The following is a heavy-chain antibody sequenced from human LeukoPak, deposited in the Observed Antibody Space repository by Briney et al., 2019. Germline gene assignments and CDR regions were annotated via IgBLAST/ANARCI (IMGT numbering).Heavy chain of an antibody. J-gene: IGHJ4*02. D-gene: IGHD3-3*01. CDR1: GYSFTSYW. CDR2: IYPGDSDT. V-gene: IGHV5-51*01. Sequence: GGSLKISCKGSGYSFTSYWIGWVRQMPGKGLEWMGIIYPGDSDTRYSPSFQGQVTISADKSISTAYLQWSSLKASDTAMYYCARNNDDFWSGYQWEGYFDYWGQGTLVTVSS. CDR3: ARNNDDFWSGYQWEGYFDY.